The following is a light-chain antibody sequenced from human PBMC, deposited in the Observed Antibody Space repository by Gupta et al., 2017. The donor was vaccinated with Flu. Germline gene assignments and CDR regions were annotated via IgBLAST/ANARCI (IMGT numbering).Light chain of an antibody. Sequence: QSVLTPSPSVSGARGQRVTIPCTGSSHNIGAGYAVHWYQQFPGTIPKLLIYDNTYRPSGVPDRFSASKSGSSASLAITGLRAEDEADYFCQSYDNSLSDSVFGGVTKLTVL. CDR2: DNT. CDR1: SHNIGAGYA. CDR3: QSYDNSLSDSV. V-gene: IGLV1-40*01. J-gene: IGLJ3*02.